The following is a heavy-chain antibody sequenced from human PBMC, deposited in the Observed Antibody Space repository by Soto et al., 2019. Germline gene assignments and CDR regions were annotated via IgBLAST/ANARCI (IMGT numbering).Heavy chain of an antibody. CDR3: ARDRAAAAGPVFFNFDY. Sequence: ASVKVSCKASGYTFTGYYMHWVRQAPGQGLEWMGWINPNSGGTNYAQKFQGWVTMTRDTSISTAYMELSRLRSDDTAVYYCARDRAAAAGPVFFNFDYWGQGTLVTVSS. CDR1: GYTFTGYY. CDR2: INPNSGGT. D-gene: IGHD6-13*01. J-gene: IGHJ4*02. V-gene: IGHV1-2*04.